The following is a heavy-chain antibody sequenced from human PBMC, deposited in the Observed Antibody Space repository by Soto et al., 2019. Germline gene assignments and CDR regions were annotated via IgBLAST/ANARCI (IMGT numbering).Heavy chain of an antibody. V-gene: IGHV1-3*01. CDR2: INAGTGNT. CDR1: GYTFSKNA. J-gene: IGHJ4*02. CDR3: ARGASGRKALWDH. Sequence: QVPLVQSGAEVKKPGSSAKVSCKSSGYTFSKNAIHWVRQAPGQRPEWMGWINAGTGNTRYSQRFQDRVTITRHASASTADLGLRSLSSEDTAVYYCARGASGRKALWDHGGQGTIGTVSA. D-gene: IGHD1-26*01.